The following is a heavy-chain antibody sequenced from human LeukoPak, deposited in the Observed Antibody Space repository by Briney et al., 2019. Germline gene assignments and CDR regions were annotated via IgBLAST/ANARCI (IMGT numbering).Heavy chain of an antibody. V-gene: IGHV1-69*04. CDR2: IIPILGIA. CDR1: GYTFTSYG. Sequence: GASVKVSCKASGYTFTSYGISWVRQAPGQGLEWMGRIIPILGIANYAQKFQGRVTITADKSTSTAYMELSSLRSEDTAVYYCARVSRIDYGMDVWGQGTTVTVSS. J-gene: IGHJ6*02. D-gene: IGHD2/OR15-2a*01. CDR3: ARVSRIDYGMDV.